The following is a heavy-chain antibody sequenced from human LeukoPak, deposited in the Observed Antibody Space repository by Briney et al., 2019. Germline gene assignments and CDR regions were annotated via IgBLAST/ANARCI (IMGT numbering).Heavy chain of an antibody. CDR3: ARGRGYSYGSPLDY. CDR2: IYYTGST. V-gene: IGHV4-59*11. J-gene: IGHJ4*02. Sequence: PSETPSLTCTVSRGSISSLYWSWIRQPPGKGLEWIGNIYYTGSTNYNPSLKSRVTISVDTSKNQFSLKLSSVTAADTAVYYCARGRGYSYGSPLDYWGQGSLVTVSS. D-gene: IGHD5-18*01. CDR1: RGSISSLY.